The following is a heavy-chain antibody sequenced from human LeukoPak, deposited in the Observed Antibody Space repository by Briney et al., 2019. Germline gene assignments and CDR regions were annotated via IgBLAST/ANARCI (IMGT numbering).Heavy chain of an antibody. CDR2: INHSGST. CDR3: ATQILLCHYY. J-gene: IGHJ4*02. V-gene: IGHV4-61*10. D-gene: IGHD2-2*01. CDR1: GNSISSGDNY. Sequence: NTSETLSLTCTVSGNSISSGDNYWSWIRQPAGKGLEWIGEINHSGSTNYNPSLKSRVTISVDTSKNQFSLKLSSVTAADTAVYYCATQILLCHYYWGQGTLVTVSS.